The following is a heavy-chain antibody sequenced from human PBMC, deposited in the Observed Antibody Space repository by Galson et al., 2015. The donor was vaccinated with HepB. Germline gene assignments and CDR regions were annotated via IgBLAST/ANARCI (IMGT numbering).Heavy chain of an antibody. CDR1: GGSISYYY. Sequence: ETLSLTCTVSGGSISYYYWSWIRQPPGKGLEWIGYIYDTESTNYSPSLKSRVTISVDTSKNQFSLNLRPVTAADTAVYYCARGIGATVDYWGQGARVTVSS. CDR3: ARGIGATVDY. J-gene: IGHJ4*02. V-gene: IGHV4-59*08. D-gene: IGHD6-25*01. CDR2: IYDTEST.